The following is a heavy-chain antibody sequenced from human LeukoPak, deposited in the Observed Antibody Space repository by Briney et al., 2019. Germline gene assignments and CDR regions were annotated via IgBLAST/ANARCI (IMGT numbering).Heavy chain of an antibody. D-gene: IGHD7-27*01. Sequence: SETLSLTCTVSGGSITSSSYYWGWIRQPPGTGLEWIGSIDYSGSAFYNPSLKSRVTISVDTSKNKFSLRLSSVTAADTAVYYCAKDMGIRYFDYWGQGTLVTVSS. V-gene: IGHV4-39*07. CDR3: AKDMGIRYFDY. CDR1: GGSITSSSYY. CDR2: IDYSGSA. J-gene: IGHJ4*02.